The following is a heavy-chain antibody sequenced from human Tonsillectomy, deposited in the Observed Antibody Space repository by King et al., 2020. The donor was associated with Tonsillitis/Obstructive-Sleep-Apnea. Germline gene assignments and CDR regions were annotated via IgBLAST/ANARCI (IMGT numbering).Heavy chain of an antibody. V-gene: IGHV4-39*01. CDR2: IYYSGST. CDR3: ARGDSSSWYRFDY. Sequence: QLQESGPGLVKPSETLSLTCTVSGGSISSSSYYWGWIRQPPGQGLEWIGSIYYSGSTYYNPSLKSRVTISVDTSKNQFSLKLSSVTAADTAVYYCARGDSSSWYRFDYWGQGTLVTVSS. CDR1: GGSISSSSYY. D-gene: IGHD6-13*01. J-gene: IGHJ4*02.